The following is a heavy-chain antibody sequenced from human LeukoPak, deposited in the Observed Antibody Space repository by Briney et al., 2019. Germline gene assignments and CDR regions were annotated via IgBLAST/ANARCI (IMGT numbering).Heavy chain of an antibody. CDR2: INPCGGNP. D-gene: IGHD2-15*01. CDR3: AKVGCRGGSCYGWAPYYSYGLDV. Sequence: ASVKDSCQASGYIFINYYMHWVRQAPGQGLEWIGIINPCGGNPTYAQKFQGRVTMTRDTSTSTVYMELSSLRSDDTAVYYCAKVGCRGGSCYGWAPYYSYGLDVWGQGTTVTVSS. V-gene: IGHV1-46*01. J-gene: IGHJ6*02. CDR1: GYIFINYY.